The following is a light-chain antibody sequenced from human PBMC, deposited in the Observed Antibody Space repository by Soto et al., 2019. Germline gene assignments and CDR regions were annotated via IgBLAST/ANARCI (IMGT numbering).Light chain of an antibody. J-gene: IGKJ1*01. V-gene: IGKV3-15*01. CDR3: QQLHTYPWT. Sequence: LSVSPGERATLSCRASQSVSSNLAWYQQKPGQAPRLLIYGASTRATGIPARFSGSGSGTEFTLTISGLQPEDFATYYCQQLHTYPWTFGQGTKVDIK. CDR2: GAS. CDR1: QSVSSN.